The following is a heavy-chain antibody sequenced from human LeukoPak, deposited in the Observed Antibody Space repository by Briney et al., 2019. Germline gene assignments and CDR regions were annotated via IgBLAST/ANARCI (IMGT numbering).Heavy chain of an antibody. CDR1: GYSFTSYG. CDR3: ARERSGWFFSN. D-gene: IGHD6-19*01. J-gene: IGHJ4*02. Sequence: ASVNVSCKASGYSFTSYGITWVRQAPGQGLEWMGWINAYNVNTNYAHKLQGRVTMTTNNSPSTAYMDLRSLRSDDTAVYYCARERSGWFFSNWGQGTLVTVSS. CDR2: INAYNVNT. V-gene: IGHV1-18*01.